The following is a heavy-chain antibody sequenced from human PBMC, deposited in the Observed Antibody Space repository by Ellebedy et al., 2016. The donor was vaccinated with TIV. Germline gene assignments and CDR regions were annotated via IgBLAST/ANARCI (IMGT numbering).Heavy chain of an antibody. Sequence: GESLKISCAASGFTFSSYGMHWVRQAPGKGLEWVAVIWYDGSNKYYADSVKGRFTISRDNSKNTLYLQMNSLRAEDTAVYYCARSHMDSGWFYFDYWGQGTLVTVSS. V-gene: IGHV3-33*01. D-gene: IGHD6-19*01. CDR3: ARSHMDSGWFYFDY. CDR1: GFTFSSYG. CDR2: IWYDGSNK. J-gene: IGHJ4*02.